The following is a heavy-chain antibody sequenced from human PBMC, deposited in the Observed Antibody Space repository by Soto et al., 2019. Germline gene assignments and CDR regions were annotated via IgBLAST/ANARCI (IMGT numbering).Heavy chain of an antibody. V-gene: IGHV3-23*01. CDR1: GFTFSSYG. Sequence: GGSLRLSCAASGFTFSSYGMSWVRQAPGKGLEWVSVITPSSGSTFYADSVKGRFTISRDNSKNTLYLQMNSLRAEDTAVYYCAKDRKRMDVWGQGTTVTVSS. J-gene: IGHJ6*02. CDR3: AKDRKRMDV. CDR2: ITPSSGST.